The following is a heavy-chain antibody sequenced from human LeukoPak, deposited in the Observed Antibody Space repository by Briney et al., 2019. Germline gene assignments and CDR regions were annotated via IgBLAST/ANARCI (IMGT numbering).Heavy chain of an antibody. CDR3: ARGTTVTSFDY. CDR2: IYYSGST. D-gene: IGHD4-11*01. Sequence: SETLSLTCTVSGVSISSGDYYWSWIRQPPGKGLGWIGYIYYSGSTYYNPSLKSRVTISVDTSKNHFSLKLSSVTAADTAVYFCARGTTVTSFDYWGQGTLVTVSS. V-gene: IGHV4-30-4*01. J-gene: IGHJ4*02. CDR1: GVSISSGDYY.